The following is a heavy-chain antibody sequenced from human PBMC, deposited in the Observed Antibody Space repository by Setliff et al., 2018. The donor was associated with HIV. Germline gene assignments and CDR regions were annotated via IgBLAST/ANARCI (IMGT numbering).Heavy chain of an antibody. J-gene: IGHJ4*02. D-gene: IGHD6-13*01. Sequence: PSETLSLTCTVSGGSISSGNYYWSWIRQAAGKGLEWIGRIYTSGSANYNPSLKSRVTISVDTSKNQFSLKLSSVTVADTALYYCGRDEHGFNSNWYGVDWGQGTLVTVS. V-gene: IGHV4-61*02. CDR3: GRDEHGFNSNWYGVD. CDR2: IYTSGSA. CDR1: GGSISSGNYY.